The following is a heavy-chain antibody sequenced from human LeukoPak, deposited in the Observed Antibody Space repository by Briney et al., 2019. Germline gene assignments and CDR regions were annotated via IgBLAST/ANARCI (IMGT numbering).Heavy chain of an antibody. CDR2: IHSGGDT. V-gene: IGHV3-53*01. Sequence: GGSLRLSCAASGFTVSSDFMGWVRQPPGKGLEWVSIIHSGGDTYYADSVKGRCTIYRDNAKNSLYLQMNSLRAEDTAVYYCARDHTVGQWPTHFDSWGQGTLVTVSS. D-gene: IGHD6-19*01. CDR1: GFTVSSDF. J-gene: IGHJ4*02. CDR3: ARDHTVGQWPTHFDS.